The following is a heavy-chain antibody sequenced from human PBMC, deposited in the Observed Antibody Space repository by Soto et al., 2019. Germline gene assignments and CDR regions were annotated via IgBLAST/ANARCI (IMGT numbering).Heavy chain of an antibody. J-gene: IGHJ6*02. CDR1: GYPYTNSY. D-gene: IGHD6-19*01. Sequence: QVQLVQSGAEVRKPGASVKVSCKASGYPYTNSYMHWVRQAPGQGLEWMGWIHPNTGGTNYAQKFQGRVTMTRDTSVSTVYMELNRLTSDDTDIYFCASDFRTRGWFRQAGNFAMDVWGQGTTVTVS. CDR3: ASDFRTRGWFRQAGNFAMDV. CDR2: IHPNTGGT. V-gene: IGHV1-2*02.